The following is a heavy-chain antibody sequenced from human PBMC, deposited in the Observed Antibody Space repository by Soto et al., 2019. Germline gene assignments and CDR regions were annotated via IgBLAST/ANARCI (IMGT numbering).Heavy chain of an antibody. D-gene: IGHD3-10*01. CDR1: GDSFCSYA. CDR3: AREPFGRFDP. Sequence: QMQLVQSGPEVKKPGSSVTVSCKASGDSFCSYAVSWVRQAPGQGLEWMGAIIPVFGTTNYTQKFQGRVTITADDATTTASMELSSLRSDDTAVYYCAREPFGRFDPWGQGTLVTVSS. CDR2: IIPVFGTT. J-gene: IGHJ5*02. V-gene: IGHV1-69*01.